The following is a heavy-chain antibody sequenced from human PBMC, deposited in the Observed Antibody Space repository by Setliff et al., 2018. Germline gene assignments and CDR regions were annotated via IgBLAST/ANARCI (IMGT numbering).Heavy chain of an antibody. Sequence: GGSLRLSCAASGFTFSSYAMHWVRQAPGKGLEWVAVISYDGSNKYYADSVKGRFTISRDNSKNKLYLQMSSLRPEDTALYYCARSTETFSGEDFYFFYYMDVWGKGTTVTVSS. D-gene: IGHD4-4*01. CDR1: GFTFSSYA. CDR3: ARSTETFSGEDFYFFYYMDV. V-gene: IGHV3-30*04. CDR2: ISYDGSNK. J-gene: IGHJ6*03.